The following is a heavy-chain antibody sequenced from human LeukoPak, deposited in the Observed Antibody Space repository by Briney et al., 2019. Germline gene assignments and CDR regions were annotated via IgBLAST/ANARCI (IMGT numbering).Heavy chain of an antibody. CDR1: GGSISSYY. CDR2: IYYSGST. CDR3: ARGLVTITFWGVIPSNWFDP. V-gene: IGHV4-59*01. D-gene: IGHD3-16*02. J-gene: IGHJ5*02. Sequence: SETLSLTCTVSGGSISSYYWSWIRQPPGKGLEWIGYIYYSGSTNYNPSLKSRVTISVDTSKNQFSLKLSSMTAADTAVYYCARGLVTITFWGVIPSNWFDPWGQGTLVTVSS.